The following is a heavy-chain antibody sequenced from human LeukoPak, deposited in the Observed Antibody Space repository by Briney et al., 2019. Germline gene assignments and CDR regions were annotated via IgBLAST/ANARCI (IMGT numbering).Heavy chain of an antibody. CDR3: ARHGYSSGWYRGTSTKKSRPLDY. V-gene: IGHV4-34*01. CDR2: INHSGST. CDR1: GGSFSGYY. J-gene: IGHJ4*02. Sequence: PSETLYLTCAVYGGSFSGYYWSWIRQPPGKGLEWIGEINHSGSTNYNPSLKSRVTISVDTSKNQFSLKLSSVTAADTAVYYCARHGYSSGWYRGTSTKKSRPLDYWGQGTLVTVSS. D-gene: IGHD6-19*01.